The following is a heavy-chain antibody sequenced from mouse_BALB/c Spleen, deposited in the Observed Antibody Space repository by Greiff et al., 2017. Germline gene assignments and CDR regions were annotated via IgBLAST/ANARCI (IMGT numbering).Heavy chain of an antibody. J-gene: IGHJ3*01. D-gene: IGHD3-1*01. Sequence: VQLQQSGAELMKPGASVKISCKATGYTFSSYWIEWVKQRPGHGLEWIGEILPGSGSTNYNEKFKGKATFTADTSSNTAYMQLSSLTSEDSAVYYCARRAPWFAYWGQGTLVTVSA. CDR3: ARRAPWFAY. CDR1: GYTFSSYW. V-gene: IGHV1-9*01. CDR2: ILPGSGST.